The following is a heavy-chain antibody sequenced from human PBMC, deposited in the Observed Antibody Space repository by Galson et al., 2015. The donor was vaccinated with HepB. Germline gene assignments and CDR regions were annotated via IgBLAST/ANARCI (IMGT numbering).Heavy chain of an antibody. CDR1: GFTFDDYA. CDR3: ARSDIVVVPAAIVYYYYYMGV. D-gene: IGHD2-2*01. Sequence: SLRLSCAASGFTFDDYAMHWVRQAPGKGLEWVSGISWNSGSIGYADSVKGRFTISRDNAKNSLYLQMNSLRAEDTALYYCARSDIVVVPAAIVYYYYYMGVWGKGTTVTVSS. J-gene: IGHJ6*03. CDR2: ISWNSGSI. V-gene: IGHV3-9*01.